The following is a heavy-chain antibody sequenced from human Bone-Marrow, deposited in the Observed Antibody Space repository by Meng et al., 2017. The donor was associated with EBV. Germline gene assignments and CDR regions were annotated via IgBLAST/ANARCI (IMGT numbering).Heavy chain of an antibody. J-gene: IGHJ4*02. CDR3: ASESGRGFTPDY. Sequence: QVQLQQSGAEVKKPGSSVKVSCRTSGGTFRSDAVSWVRQAPGQGLEWMGGLIPMSGAPHYAQKFQDRVTIIADESTSTHSMELNNLRFEDTAMYYCASESGRGFTPDYLGQGPLGTVYS. V-gene: IGHV1-69*01. D-gene: IGHD3-10*01. CDR1: GGTFRSDA. CDR2: LIPMSGAP.